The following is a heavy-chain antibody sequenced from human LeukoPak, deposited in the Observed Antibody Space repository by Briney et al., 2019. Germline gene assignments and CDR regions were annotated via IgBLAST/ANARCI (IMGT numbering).Heavy chain of an antibody. CDR3: AKDSLRERIVGSTTRGVNDY. CDR2: IRYEGSNK. Sequence: GGSLRLSCAASGFTFSSYGMHWVRQAPGKGLEWVAFIRYEGSNKYYADSVKGRFTISRDNSKNTLYLQMNSLRGEDTAVYYCAKDSLRERIVGSTTRGVNDYWGQGTLVTVSS. J-gene: IGHJ4*02. V-gene: IGHV3-30*02. D-gene: IGHD1-26*01. CDR1: GFTFSSYG.